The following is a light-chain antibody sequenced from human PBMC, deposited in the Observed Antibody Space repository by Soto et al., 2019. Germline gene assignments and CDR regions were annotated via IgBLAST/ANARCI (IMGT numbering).Light chain of an antibody. V-gene: IGLV2-23*01. CDR1: SSDVGSYNL. CDR2: EGS. Sequence: QSALTQPASVSGSPGQSITISCTGTSSDVGSYNLVSWYQQHPGKAPKLMIYEGSKRTSGVSNSCTGSKSCNTASLTTSGLQAEDAADYDCGSHAWSISFMIFGGGTKLTVL. CDR3: GSHAWSISFMI. J-gene: IGLJ2*01.